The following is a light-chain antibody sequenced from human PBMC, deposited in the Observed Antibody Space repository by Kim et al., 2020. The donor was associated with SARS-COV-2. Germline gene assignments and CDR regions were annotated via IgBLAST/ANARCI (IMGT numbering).Light chain of an antibody. J-gene: IGLJ3*02. V-gene: IGLV3-19*01. CDR1: SLRNYY. Sequence: SSELTQHPAVSVALGQTVRITCQGDSLRNYYASWYQQKPRQAPVVVIYGRNDRPSGIPDRFSGSNSGNTASLTITGAQAEDEADYYCNSRDSSGNHLVFGGGTQLTVL. CDR2: GRN. CDR3: NSRDSSGNHLV.